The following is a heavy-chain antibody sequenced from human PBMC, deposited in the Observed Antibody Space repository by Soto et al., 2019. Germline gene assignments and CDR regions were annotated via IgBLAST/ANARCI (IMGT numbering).Heavy chain of an antibody. CDR3: ARRVVVTAYNWFDP. V-gene: IGHV4-31*03. CDR2: IYYSGST. CDR1: GGSISSGGYY. D-gene: IGHD2-21*02. J-gene: IGHJ5*02. Sequence: SETLSLTRTVSGGSISSGGYYWSWIRQHPGKGLEWIGYIYYSGSTYYNPSLKSRVTISVDTSKNQFSLKLSSVTAADTAVYYCARRVVVTAYNWFDPWGQGTLVTVSS.